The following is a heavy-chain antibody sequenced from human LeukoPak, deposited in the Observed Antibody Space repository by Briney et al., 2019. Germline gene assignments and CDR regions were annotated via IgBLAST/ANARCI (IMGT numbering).Heavy chain of an antibody. CDR2: ISNSGGST. V-gene: IGHV3-23*01. CDR3: AKSRNIVATINFDY. D-gene: IGHD5-12*01. Sequence: PGGSLRLSCAASGFTFSSYAMSWVRQAPGKGLEWVSGISNSGGSTYYADSVKGRFAISRGNSKNTLYLQMNSLRAEDTAIYYCAKSRNIVATINFDYWGQGTLVTVSS. CDR1: GFTFSSYA. J-gene: IGHJ4*02.